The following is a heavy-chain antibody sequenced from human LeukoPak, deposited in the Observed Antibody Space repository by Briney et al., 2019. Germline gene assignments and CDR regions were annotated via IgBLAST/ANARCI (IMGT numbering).Heavy chain of an antibody. Sequence: GGSLRLSCAASGFTFSSYGMHWVRQAPGKGLEWVAVISYDGSNKYYADSVKGRFTISRDNSKNTLYLQMNSLRAEDTALYYCAREGVYSSSWYGDYWGQGTLVTVSS. J-gene: IGHJ4*02. D-gene: IGHD6-13*01. V-gene: IGHV3-30*03. CDR1: GFTFSSYG. CDR3: AREGVYSSSWYGDY. CDR2: ISYDGSNK.